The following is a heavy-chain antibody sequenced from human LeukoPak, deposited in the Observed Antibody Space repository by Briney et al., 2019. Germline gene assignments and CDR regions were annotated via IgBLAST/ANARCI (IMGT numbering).Heavy chain of an antibody. CDR2: ITPSGGNT. CDR1: GFTFSSSA. V-gene: IGHV3-23*01. D-gene: IGHD2-15*01. Sequence: GGSLRLSCAASGFTFSSSAMSWVRQAPGQGLEWISTITPSGGNTYHADSVKGRFTISRDNSKNTLYLQMNSLRAEDTAVYYCAKSGLNRFDYWGQGTLVTVSS. CDR3: AKSGLNRFDY. J-gene: IGHJ4*02.